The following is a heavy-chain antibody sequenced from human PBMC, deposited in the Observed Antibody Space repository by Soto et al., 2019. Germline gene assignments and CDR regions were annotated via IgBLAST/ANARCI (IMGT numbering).Heavy chain of an antibody. CDR1: GASISSYF. D-gene: IGHD5-12*01. CDR2: ISTSGTT. V-gene: IGHV4-4*07. CDR3: AREASPDRWFDP. Sequence: KPSETLSLTCTVSGASISSYFWTWIRQPAGKGLDWIGRISTSGTTNYNPSLKSRVTMSVDTSKNHFSLNLSSVTAADTAVYYCAREASPDRWFDPWGQGTLVTVSS. J-gene: IGHJ5*02.